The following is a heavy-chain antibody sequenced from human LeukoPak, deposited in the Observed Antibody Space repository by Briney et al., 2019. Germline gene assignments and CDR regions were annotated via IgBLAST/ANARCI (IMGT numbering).Heavy chain of an antibody. CDR3: AREGAKSTTPLDY. J-gene: IGHJ4*02. V-gene: IGHV3-23*01. D-gene: IGHD1-26*01. CDR2: IEGHGDNT. Sequence: GGSLRLSCAASGFTFRSYAMTWVRQVPGRGLEWVSTIEGHGDNTYYEDSVKGRFTISRDNSKNTLYLHMNTLRAEDTAVYYCAREGAKSTTPLDYWGQGTLVTVSS. CDR1: GFTFRSYA.